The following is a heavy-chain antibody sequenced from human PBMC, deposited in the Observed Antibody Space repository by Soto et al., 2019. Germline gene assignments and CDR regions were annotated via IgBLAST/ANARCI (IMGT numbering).Heavy chain of an antibody. J-gene: IGHJ4*02. CDR1: GFTFSSYW. CDR3: VRTSLVVAAATREDY. D-gene: IGHD2-15*01. CDR2: INSDGSST. Sequence: EVQLVESGGGLVQPVGSLRLSCAASGFTFSSYWMHWVRQAPGKGLVWVSRINSDGSSTSYEDSVKGRFTISRDNAQNTLYLPIHSLRDEDTVVYYCVRTSLVVAAATREDYWCQGTLVTVSS. V-gene: IGHV3-74*01.